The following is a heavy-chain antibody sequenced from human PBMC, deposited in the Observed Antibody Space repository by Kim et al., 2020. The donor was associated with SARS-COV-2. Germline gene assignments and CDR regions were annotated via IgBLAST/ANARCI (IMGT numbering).Heavy chain of an antibody. D-gene: IGHD3-9*01. CDR1: GFTFSSYS. CDR3: ARGEYYDILTGYYYYGMDV. V-gene: IGHV3-21*01. J-gene: IGHJ6*02. Sequence: GGSLRLSCAASGFTFSSYSMNWVRQAPGKGLEWVSSISSSSSYIYYADSVKGRFTISRDNAKNSLYLQMNSLRAEDTAVYYCARGEYYDILTGYYYYGMDVWGQGTTVTVSS. CDR2: ISSSSSYI.